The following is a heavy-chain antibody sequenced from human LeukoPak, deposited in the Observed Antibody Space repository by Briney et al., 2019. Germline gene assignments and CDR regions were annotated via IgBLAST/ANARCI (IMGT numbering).Heavy chain of an antibody. V-gene: IGHV3-53*01. CDR1: GFTVSSNY. CDR2: IYSGGST. CDR3: ARAKGSSLYFDY. Sequence: SGGSLRLSCAASGFTVSSNYMSWVRQAPGKGLEWVSVIYSGGSTYYADSVKGRFTTSRDNSKNTLYLQMNSLRAEDTAVYYCARAKGSSLYFDYWGQGTLVTVSS. D-gene: IGHD6-6*01. J-gene: IGHJ4*02.